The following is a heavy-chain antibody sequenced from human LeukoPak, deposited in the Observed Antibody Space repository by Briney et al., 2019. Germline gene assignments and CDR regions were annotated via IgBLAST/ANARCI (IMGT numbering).Heavy chain of an antibody. V-gene: IGHV3-30*18. CDR2: ISYDGSSK. CDR3: AKDLKVHYYYGMDV. J-gene: IGHJ6*02. Sequence: PGRSLRLSCAASGFTFSSYGMHWVRQAPGKGLEWVAVISYDGSSKYYADSVKGRFTISRDNSKNTLYLQMNSLRAEDTAVYYCAKDLKVHYYYGMDVWGQGTTVTVSS. CDR1: GFTFSSYG.